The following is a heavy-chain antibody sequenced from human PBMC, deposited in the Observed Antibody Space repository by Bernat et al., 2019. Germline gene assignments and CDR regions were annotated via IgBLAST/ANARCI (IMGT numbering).Heavy chain of an antibody. D-gene: IGHD5-18*01. CDR2: ISSSSSYI. J-gene: IGHJ4*02. CDR3: AKDVTAMVNLYFDY. CDR1: GFTFSSYS. V-gene: IGHV3-21*04. Sequence: EVQLVESGGGLVKPGGSLRLSCAASGFTFSSYSMNWVRQAPGKGLEWVSSISSSSSYIYYADSVKGRFTISRDNAKNSLYLQMNSLRAEDTAVYYCAKDVTAMVNLYFDYWGQGTLVTVSS.